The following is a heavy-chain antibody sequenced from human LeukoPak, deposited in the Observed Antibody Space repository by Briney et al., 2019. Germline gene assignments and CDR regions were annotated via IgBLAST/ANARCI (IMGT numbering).Heavy chain of an antibody. Sequence: GGPLRLSCAVSGFTFSTYAMSWVRQAPGKGLEWVSIITSSGGSTNYADSVKGRFTISRDNSKNTLYLQMNSLKPDDTAVYYCATDVTGGAISFWGQGALVTVSS. V-gene: IGHV3-23*01. D-gene: IGHD1-14*01. CDR2: ITSSGGST. CDR3: ATDVTGGAISF. CDR1: GFTFSTYA. J-gene: IGHJ4*02.